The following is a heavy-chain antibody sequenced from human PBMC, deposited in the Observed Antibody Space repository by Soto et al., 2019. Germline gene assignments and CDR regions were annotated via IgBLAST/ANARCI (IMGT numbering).Heavy chain of an antibody. Sequence: GGSLRLSCAASGFTFSSYWMSWVRQAPGKGLEWVANIKQDGSEKYYVDSVKGRFTISRDNAKNSLYLQMNSLRAEDTAVYYCATMPAGSGSYYDNLHWFDYWGQGTLVTVSS. D-gene: IGHD3-10*01. CDR1: GFTFSSYW. V-gene: IGHV3-7*05. CDR2: IKQDGSEK. CDR3: ATMPAGSGSYYDNLHWFDY. J-gene: IGHJ4*02.